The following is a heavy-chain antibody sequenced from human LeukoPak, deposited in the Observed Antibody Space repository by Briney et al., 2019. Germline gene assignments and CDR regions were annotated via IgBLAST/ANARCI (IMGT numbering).Heavy chain of an antibody. J-gene: IGHJ5*02. CDR2: IYYSGST. CDR1: GGSICSSSYY. V-gene: IGHV4-39*01. Sequence: SETLSLTCTVSGGSICSSSYYWGWIRQPPGKGLEWIGSIYYSGSTYYNPSLKSRVTISVDTSKNQFSLKLSSVTAADTAVYYCASINKIVGATRWFDPWGQGTLVTVSS. D-gene: IGHD1-26*01. CDR3: ASINKIVGATRWFDP.